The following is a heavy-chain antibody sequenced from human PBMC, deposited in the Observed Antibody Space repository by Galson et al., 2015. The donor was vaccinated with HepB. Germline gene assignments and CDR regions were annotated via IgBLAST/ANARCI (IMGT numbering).Heavy chain of an antibody. CDR3: ARGVPDPFLFYNWFDP. V-gene: IGHV4-59*01. J-gene: IGHJ5*02. D-gene: IGHD1-1*01. CDR1: GGSISSYY. CDR2: IYYSGST. Sequence: SETLSLTCTVPGGSISSYYWSWIRQPPGKGLEWIGYIYYSGSTNYNPSLKSRVTISVDTSKNQFSLKLSSVTAADTAVYYCARGVPDPFLFYNWFDPWGQGTLVTVSS.